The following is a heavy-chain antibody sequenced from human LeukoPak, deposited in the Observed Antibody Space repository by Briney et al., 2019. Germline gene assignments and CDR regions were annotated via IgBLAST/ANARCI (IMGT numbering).Heavy chain of an antibody. CDR1: EYRFTGFW. D-gene: IGHD1-26*01. V-gene: IGHV5-10-1*01. CDR3: ARLFSHGCGDY. CDR2: IDPSDSYT. Sequence: GESLKISCKGSEYRFTGFWIGWVRQMPGKGLEWMGRIDPSDSYTNYSPSFQGHVTISADKSISTAYLQWSSLKASDTAMYYCARLFSHGCGDYWGQGTLVTVSS. J-gene: IGHJ4*02.